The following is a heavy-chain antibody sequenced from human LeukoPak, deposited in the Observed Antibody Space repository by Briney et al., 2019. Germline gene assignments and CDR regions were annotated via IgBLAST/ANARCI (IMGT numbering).Heavy chain of an antibody. Sequence: SETLSLTCTVSGGSISSGGYYWSWIRQHPGKGLEWIGYIYYSGSTYYNPSLKSRVTISVDTSKNQFSLKLSSVTAADTAVYYCARDRGYSYGLSATNLYYYYYGMDVWGQGTTVTVSS. CDR1: GGSISSGGYY. D-gene: IGHD5-18*01. CDR3: ARDRGYSYGLSATNLYYYYYGMDV. V-gene: IGHV4-31*03. CDR2: IYYSGST. J-gene: IGHJ6*02.